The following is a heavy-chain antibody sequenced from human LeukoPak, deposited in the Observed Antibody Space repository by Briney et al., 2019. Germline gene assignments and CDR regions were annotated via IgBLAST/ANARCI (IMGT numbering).Heavy chain of an antibody. J-gene: IGHJ5*02. CDR1: GYTFTGYY. Sequence: GASVKVSCKASGYTFTGYYMHWVRQAPGQGLEWMGWINPNSGGTNYAQKFQGRVTMTRDTSISTAYVELSSLRSEDTAVYYCARGLTMFRGVIIWFDPWGQGTLVTVSS. D-gene: IGHD3-10*01. CDR3: ARGLTMFRGVIIWFDP. V-gene: IGHV1-2*02. CDR2: INPNSGGT.